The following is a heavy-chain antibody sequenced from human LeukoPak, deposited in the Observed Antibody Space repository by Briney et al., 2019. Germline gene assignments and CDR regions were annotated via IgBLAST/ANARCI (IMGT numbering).Heavy chain of an antibody. CDR1: GFTFSGYW. Sequence: TGESLRLSCAASGFTFSGYWMTWVRQAPEKGLEWVAKIKQDGSEKYYVASVKGRFTISRDNAKNSLYLQMNSLGAEGTAVYYCARGRGIDYWGQGTLVTVSS. CDR2: IKQDGSEK. J-gene: IGHJ4*02. D-gene: IGHD3-10*01. CDR3: ARGRGIDY. V-gene: IGHV3-7*03.